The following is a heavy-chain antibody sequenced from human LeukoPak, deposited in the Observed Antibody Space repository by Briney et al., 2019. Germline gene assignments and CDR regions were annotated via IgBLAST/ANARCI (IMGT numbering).Heavy chain of an antibody. V-gene: IGHV3-23*01. CDR1: GFTFSSYG. J-gene: IGHJ4*02. CDR3: AKDSLWFEVVVAATRFDY. Sequence: PGGSLRLSCAASGFTFSSYGMHWVRQAPGKGLEWVSAISGSGGSTYYADSVKGRFTISRDNSKNTLYLQMNSLRAEDTAVYYCAKDSLWFEVVVAATRFDYWGQGTLVTVSS. D-gene: IGHD2-15*01. CDR2: ISGSGGST.